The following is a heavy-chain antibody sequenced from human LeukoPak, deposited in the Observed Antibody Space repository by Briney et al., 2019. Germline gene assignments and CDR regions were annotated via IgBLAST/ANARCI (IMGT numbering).Heavy chain of an antibody. V-gene: IGHV3-23*01. D-gene: IGHD2-21*02. J-gene: IGHJ4*02. CDR1: GFPFSGNA. CDR2: VGGDEKA. Sequence: GGSLRLSCAASGFPFSGNAMSWVRQAPGRGLEWVSGVGGDEKAHYADFVRGRFTISRDNSKKTVYLQMNSPTVEDTAVYYCAKDLSWWVTADYWGQGTLVTVSS. CDR3: AKDLSWWVTADY.